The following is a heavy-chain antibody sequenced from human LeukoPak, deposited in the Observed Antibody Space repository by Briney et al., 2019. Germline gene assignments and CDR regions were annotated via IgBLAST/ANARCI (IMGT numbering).Heavy chain of an antibody. CDR1: GYTFTSYA. CDR3: ARDYPGSGSRNWFDP. V-gene: IGHV7-4-1*02. D-gene: IGHD1-26*01. Sequence: ASVKVSCKASGYTFTSYAMNWVRQAPGQGLEWMGWINTNTGNPTYAQGFTGRFVFSLDTSVSTAYLQISSLKAEDTAVYYCARDYPGSGSRNWFDPWGQGTLVTVSS. CDR2: INTNTGNP. J-gene: IGHJ5*02.